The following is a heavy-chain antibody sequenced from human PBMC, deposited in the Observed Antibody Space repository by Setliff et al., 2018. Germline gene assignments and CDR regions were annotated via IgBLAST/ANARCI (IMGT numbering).Heavy chain of an antibody. D-gene: IGHD3-22*01. CDR3: ARASDSSGYYYADAFDI. J-gene: IGHJ3*02. Sequence: SETLSLTCIVSGFYVSRGYYWGWIRQPPGKGLEWIGNIDHSGYAYYNPSLRTRVAMSVDTSKNQFSLNLSSVTAADTAVYYCARASDSSGYYYADAFDIWGQGTMVTVSS. CDR1: GFYVSRGYY. CDR2: IDHSGYA. V-gene: IGHV4-38-2*02.